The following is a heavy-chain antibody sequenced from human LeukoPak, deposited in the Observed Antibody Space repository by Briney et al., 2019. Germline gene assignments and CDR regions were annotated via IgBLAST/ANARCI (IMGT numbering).Heavy chain of an antibody. J-gene: IGHJ5*02. D-gene: IGHD3-10*01. CDR1: GYTLTGHY. V-gene: IGHV1-2*02. Sequence: VASVKVSCKTSGYTLTGHYIHWVRQAPGQGLEWIGWINPNTGGTNYAQKFQGTVTMTRDTSMNTAYLELSSLLSDDTAVYYCARDRVTMVRGVTSNWFDPWGQGTLVTVSS. CDR2: INPNTGGT. CDR3: ARDRVTMVRGVTSNWFDP.